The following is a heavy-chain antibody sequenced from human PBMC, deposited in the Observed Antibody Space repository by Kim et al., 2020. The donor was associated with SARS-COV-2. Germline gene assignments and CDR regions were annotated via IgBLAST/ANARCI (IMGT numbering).Heavy chain of an antibody. Sequence: SETLSLTCTVSGGSISSYYWSWIRQPPGKGLEWIGYIYYSGSINYNPSLKSRVTISVDTSKNQFSLKLSSVTAADTAVYYCARAEVHTAGFDYWGQGTLVTVSS. CDR1: GGSISSYY. V-gene: IGHV4-59*01. CDR3: ARAEVHTAGFDY. J-gene: IGHJ4*02. D-gene: IGHD5-18*01. CDR2: IYYSGSI.